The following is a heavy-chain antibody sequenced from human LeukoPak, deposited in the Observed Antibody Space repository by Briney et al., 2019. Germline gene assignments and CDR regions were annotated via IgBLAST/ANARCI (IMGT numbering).Heavy chain of an antibody. J-gene: IGHJ6*04. Sequence: GGSLRLSCVASGFTFSSYAMSWVRQAPGKGLEWVSAISGSGGSTYYADSVKGRFTISRDNSKNTLYLQMNSLRAEDTAVYYCANNNRDYYYGMDVWGKGTTVTVSS. CDR1: GFTFSSYA. CDR3: ANNNRDYYYGMDV. D-gene: IGHD1/OR15-1a*01. V-gene: IGHV3-23*01. CDR2: ISGSGGST.